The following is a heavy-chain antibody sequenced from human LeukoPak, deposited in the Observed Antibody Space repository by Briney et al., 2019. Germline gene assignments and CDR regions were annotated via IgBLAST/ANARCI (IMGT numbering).Heavy chain of an antibody. J-gene: IGHJ4*02. CDR3: AKDPLLYSSGSYYFDY. V-gene: IGHV3-23*01. CDR1: GFTFSSYA. CDR2: ISGSGGST. D-gene: IGHD6-19*01. Sequence: GGSLRLSCLPSGFTFSSYAMSWVRQAPGKGLEWVSAISGSGGSTYYADSVKGRFTISRDNSKNTLYLQMNSLRAEDTAVYYCAKDPLLYSSGSYYFDYWGQGTLVTVSS.